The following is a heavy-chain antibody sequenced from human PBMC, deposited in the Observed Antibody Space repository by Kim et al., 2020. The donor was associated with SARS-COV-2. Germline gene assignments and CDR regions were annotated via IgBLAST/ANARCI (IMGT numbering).Heavy chain of an antibody. J-gene: IGHJ4*02. Sequence: ASVKVSCKASGYSFTSYDINWVRQATGQGLEWMGWMNPNTGNTGYAQKFQGRVTMTRDTSISTAYMELSSLRSDDTAVYYCARAFPVLPSWDYWCPGTLVTVSS. V-gene: IGHV1-8*01. D-gene: IGHD2-15*01. CDR3: ARAFPVLPSWDY. CDR2: MNPNTGNT. CDR1: GYSFTSYD.